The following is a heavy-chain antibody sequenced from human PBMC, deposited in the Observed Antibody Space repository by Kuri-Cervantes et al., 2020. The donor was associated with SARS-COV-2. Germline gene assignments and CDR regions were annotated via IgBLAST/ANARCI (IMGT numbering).Heavy chain of an antibody. CDR3: ARGGYGGRFGDSYVRGVHFDY. J-gene: IGHJ4*02. CDR2: INPNSGST. CDR1: GYTFTGYY. V-gene: IGHV1-2*02. D-gene: IGHD3-10*01. Sequence: ASVKVSCKASGYTFTGYYMNWVRQAPGQGLEWMGWINPNSGSTNYAQKFQGRVTMTRDTSISTAYMELSRLRSDDTAVYYCARGGYGGRFGDSYVRGVHFDYWGQGTLVTVSS.